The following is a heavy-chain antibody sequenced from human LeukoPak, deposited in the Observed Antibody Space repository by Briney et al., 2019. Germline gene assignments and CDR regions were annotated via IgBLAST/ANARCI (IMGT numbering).Heavy chain of an antibody. CDR2: IVHSGNT. V-gene: IGHV4-34*12. D-gene: IGHD1-1*01. Sequence: SETLSLTCAVYGGSFSGYYWSWIRQPPGKGLEWIGEIVHSGNTKYNPSLKSRVTISVDTSKNQFSLNLTSVTAADTAVYYCARFGSSTWYKGAFDIWGQGTMVTVAS. CDR1: GGSFSGYY. CDR3: ARFGSSTWYKGAFDI. J-gene: IGHJ3*02.